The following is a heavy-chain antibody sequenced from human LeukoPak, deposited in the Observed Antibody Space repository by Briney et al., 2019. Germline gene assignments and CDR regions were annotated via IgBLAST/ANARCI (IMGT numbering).Heavy chain of an antibody. CDR1: GGSISSYY. CDR3: ARDSPVRGGRSPFDY. J-gene: IGHJ4*02. V-gene: IGHV4-4*07. Sequence: SETLSLTCTVSGGSISSYYWSWIRQPAGKGLEWLGRIYTSGSTNYNPSLKSRVTMSVDTSKNQFSLKLSSVTAADTAVYYCARDSPVRGGRSPFDYWGQGTLVTVSS. CDR2: IYTSGST. D-gene: IGHD3-10*01.